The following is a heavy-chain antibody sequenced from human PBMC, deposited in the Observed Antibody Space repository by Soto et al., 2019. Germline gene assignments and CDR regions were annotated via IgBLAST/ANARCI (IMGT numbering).Heavy chain of an antibody. J-gene: IGHJ3*02. V-gene: IGHV1-18*01. CDR1: GYTFTSYG. CDR3: ARDSYCSSTSCYETMEAFDI. D-gene: IGHD2-2*01. Sequence: QVQLVQSGAEVKKPGASVKVSCKASGYTFTSYGITWVRQAPGQGLEWMGWISAYNGNTNYAQKLQGRVTMTTDTAKSTAYMELKRLRSADTAVYYCARDSYCSSTSCYETMEAFDIWGQGTMVTVSS. CDR2: ISAYNGNT.